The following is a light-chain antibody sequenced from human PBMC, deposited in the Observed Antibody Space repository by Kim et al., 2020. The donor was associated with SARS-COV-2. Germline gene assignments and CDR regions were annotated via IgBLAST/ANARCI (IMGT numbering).Light chain of an antibody. CDR1: QSLLHSNGYNY. J-gene: IGKJ1*01. V-gene: IGKV2-28*01. CDR3: MQALQTPWT. CDR2: LGS. Sequence: DIVMTQSPLSPPVTPGEPASISCRSSQSLLHSNGYNYLDWYLQKSGQSPQLLIYLGSNRASGVPDRFSGSGSGTDFTLNISRVEAEDVGVYYCMQALQTPWTFGQGTKVDIK.